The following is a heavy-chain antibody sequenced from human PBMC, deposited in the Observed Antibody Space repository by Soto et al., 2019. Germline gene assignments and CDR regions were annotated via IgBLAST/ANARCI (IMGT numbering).Heavy chain of an antibody. Sequence: QVQLQESGPGLVKPSQTLSLTCTVSGGSISSGGYYWSWIRPHPGKGLEWIGYISYSGSTYCNPSLKSRITISVDTSKNQFSLKLSSVTAADTAVYYCARTVYTSSSSQFDLWGRGTLVTVS. D-gene: IGHD6-13*01. V-gene: IGHV4-31*03. J-gene: IGHJ2*01. CDR2: ISYSGST. CDR3: ARTVYTSSSSQFDL. CDR1: GGSISSGGYY.